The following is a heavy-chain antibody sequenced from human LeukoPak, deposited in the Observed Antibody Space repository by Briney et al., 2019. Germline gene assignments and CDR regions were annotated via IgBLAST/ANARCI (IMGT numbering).Heavy chain of an antibody. J-gene: IGHJ4*02. Sequence: ASVKVSCKASGGXFSSYAISWVRQAPGQGLEWMGRIIPILGIANYAQKFQGRVTITADKSTSTAYMELSSLRSEDTAVYYCARDHDYGGNSGFDYWGQGTLVTVSS. CDR1: GGXFSSYA. V-gene: IGHV1-69*04. CDR2: IIPILGIA. D-gene: IGHD4-23*01. CDR3: ARDHDYGGNSGFDY.